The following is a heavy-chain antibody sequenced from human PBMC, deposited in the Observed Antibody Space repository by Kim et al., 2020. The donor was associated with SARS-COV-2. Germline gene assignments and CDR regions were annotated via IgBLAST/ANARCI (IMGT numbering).Heavy chain of an antibody. J-gene: IGHJ6*02. CDR1: GFTFSDYY. CDR2: ISSSSSYT. D-gene: IGHD3-9*01. V-gene: IGHV3-11*05. Sequence: GGSLRLSCAASGFTFSDYYMSWIRQAPGKGLEWVSYISSSSSYTNYADSVKGRFTISRDNAKNSLYLQMNSLRAEDTAVYYCARDIVVLGCFGWSPAYYGMYVWGQGTTVTVSS. CDR3: ARDIVVLGCFGWSPAYYGMYV.